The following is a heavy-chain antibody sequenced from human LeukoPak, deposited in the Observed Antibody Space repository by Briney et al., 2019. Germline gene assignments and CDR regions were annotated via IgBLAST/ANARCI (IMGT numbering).Heavy chain of an antibody. CDR3: TKGYDSSGYYSPIAY. CDR2: IAYDGNNK. D-gene: IGHD3-22*01. CDR1: GFSFSSYA. J-gene: IGHJ4*02. Sequence: GGSLRLSCAASGFSFSSYAMNWVRQAPGKGLEWVAVIAYDGNNKYYGDSVKGPFTISRDNSKNTLYLQMNSLTTEDTALYYCTKGYDSSGYYSPIAYWGQGTLVTVPP. V-gene: IGHV3-30*18.